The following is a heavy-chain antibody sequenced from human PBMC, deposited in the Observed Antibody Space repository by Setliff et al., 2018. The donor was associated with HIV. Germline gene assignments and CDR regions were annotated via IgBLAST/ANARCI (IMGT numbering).Heavy chain of an antibody. J-gene: IGHJ6*03. CDR1: GYSISSGYY. CDR2: IYHSGST. Sequence: PSETLSLTCAVSGYSISSGYYWGWIRQPPGKGLEWIGSIYHSGSTNYNPSLKSRVTISVDTSKNQFSLKLSSVTAADTAVYYCARAYYYYYMDVWGKGTTVTVS. CDR3: ARAYYYYYMDV. V-gene: IGHV4-38-2*01.